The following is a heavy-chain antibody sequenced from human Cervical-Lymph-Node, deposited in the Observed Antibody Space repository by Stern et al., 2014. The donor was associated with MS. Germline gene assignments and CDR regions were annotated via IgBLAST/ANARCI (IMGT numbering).Heavy chain of an antibody. Sequence: VQLVQSGPGLVKPSQTLPLTCTVSGGSINSGGYYWSWIRQYPGKGLEWIGYIYYTGSAYYDPSLKSRLSMSIDTSKNQFSLNLNSVTAADTAVYYCARGARYSDSSGYYFYLDYWGQGTLVTVSS. V-gene: IGHV4-31*03. CDR1: GGSINSGGYY. CDR2: IYYTGSA. J-gene: IGHJ4*02. D-gene: IGHD3-22*01. CDR3: ARGARYSDSSGYYFYLDY.